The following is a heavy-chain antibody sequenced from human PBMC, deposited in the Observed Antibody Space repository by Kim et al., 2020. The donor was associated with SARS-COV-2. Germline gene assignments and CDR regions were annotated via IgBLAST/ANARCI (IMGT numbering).Heavy chain of an antibody. V-gene: IGHV4-59*01. CDR3: ARARVGIFGVVTHFDY. Sequence: SPKSRVTISVDTSKNQFSRKLSSVTAADTAVYYCARARVGIFGVVTHFDYWGQGTLVTVSS. J-gene: IGHJ4*02. D-gene: IGHD3-3*01.